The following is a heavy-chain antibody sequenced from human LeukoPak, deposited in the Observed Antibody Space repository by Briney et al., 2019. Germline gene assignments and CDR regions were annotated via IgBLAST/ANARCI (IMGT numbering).Heavy chain of an antibody. J-gene: IGHJ6*03. Sequence: SVKVSCKASGYTFTSYGISWVRQAPGQGLEWMGGIIPIFGTANYAQKFQGRVTITADESTSTAYMELSSLRSEDTAVYYCARDPALIAARLKSFSDYYYYMDVWGKGTTVTVSS. CDR3: ARDPALIAARLKSFSDYYYYMDV. CDR1: GYTFTSYG. V-gene: IGHV1-69*13. CDR2: IIPIFGTA. D-gene: IGHD6-6*01.